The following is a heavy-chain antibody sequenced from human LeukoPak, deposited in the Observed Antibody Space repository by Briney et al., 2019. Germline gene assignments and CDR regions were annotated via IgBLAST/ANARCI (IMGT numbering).Heavy chain of an antibody. Sequence: PGGSLRLSYAASGFTFSSYSMNWVRQAPGKGLEWVSSINSSSSYIYYADSVKGRFTISRDNAKNSLYLQMNSLRAEDTAVYYCARGGGPFMMKLNWFDPWGQGTLVTVSS. D-gene: IGHD3-16*01. J-gene: IGHJ5*02. CDR3: ARGGGPFMMKLNWFDP. V-gene: IGHV3-21*01. CDR1: GFTFSSYS. CDR2: INSSSSYI.